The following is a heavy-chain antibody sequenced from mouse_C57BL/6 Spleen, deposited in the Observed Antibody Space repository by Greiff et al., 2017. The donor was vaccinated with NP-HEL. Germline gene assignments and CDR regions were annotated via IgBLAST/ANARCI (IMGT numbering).Heavy chain of an antibody. J-gene: IGHJ4*01. D-gene: IGHD2-12*01. CDR3: ARYSNDAGDYAMDY. Sequence: QVQLQQSGPELVKPGASVKISCKASGYAFSSSWMNWVKQRPGKGLEWIGRIYPGDGDTNYNGKFKGKATLTADNSSSTAYMQLSSLTSEDSAVYCCARYSNDAGDYAMDYWGQGTSVTVSS. CDR2: IYPGDGDT. CDR1: GYAFSSSW. V-gene: IGHV1-82*01.